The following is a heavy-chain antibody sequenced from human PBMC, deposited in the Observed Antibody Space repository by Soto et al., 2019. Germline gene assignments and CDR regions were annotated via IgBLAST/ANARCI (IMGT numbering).Heavy chain of an antibody. Sequence: PGGSLRLPCSASGFTFSSYDMHWFRQGPGKGLEWVSAIGTAGDTNYAGSVKGRFTISRENAKNSLYLQMNSLRAGDTAIYFCARAIGPTLFDYWGQGTLVTVSS. CDR3: ARAIGPTLFDY. V-gene: IGHV3-13*04. D-gene: IGHD3-22*01. J-gene: IGHJ4*02. CDR2: IGTAGDT. CDR1: GFTFSSYD.